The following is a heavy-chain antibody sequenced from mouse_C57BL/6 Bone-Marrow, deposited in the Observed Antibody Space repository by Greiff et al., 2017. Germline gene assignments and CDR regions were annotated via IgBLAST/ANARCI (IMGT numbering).Heavy chain of an antibody. Sequence: QVQLKEPGAELVRPGSSVKLSCKASGYTFTSYWMDWVKQRPGQGLEWIGNIYPSDSETHYNQKFKDKATLTVDKSSSTAYMQLSSLTSEDSAVYYCAFYYGSDVWGTGTTVTVSS. CDR3: AFYYGSDV. D-gene: IGHD2-2*01. V-gene: IGHV1-61*01. CDR1: GYTFTSYW. J-gene: IGHJ1*03. CDR2: IYPSDSET.